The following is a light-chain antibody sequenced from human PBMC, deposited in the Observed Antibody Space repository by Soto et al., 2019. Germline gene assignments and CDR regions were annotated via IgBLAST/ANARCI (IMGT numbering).Light chain of an antibody. CDR2: GAS. CDR3: QQRGM. V-gene: IGKV3-15*01. J-gene: IGKJ1*01. Sequence: EIVLTQSPGTLSLSPGERATLSCRASQSVSSDLAWYHQKPGQAPRLLIYGASTRATGIPARFSGSGSGTEFTLTINSLQSEDFAVYYCQQRGMFGQGTKVDIK. CDR1: QSVSSD.